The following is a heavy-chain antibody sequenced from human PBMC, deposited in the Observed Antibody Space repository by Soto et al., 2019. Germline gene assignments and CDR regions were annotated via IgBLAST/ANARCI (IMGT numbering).Heavy chain of an antibody. Sequence: PSETLSLTCTVSGGSISSGDYYWSWIRQPPGKGLEWIGYIYYSGSTYYNPSLKSRVTISVDTSKNQFSLKLSSVTAADTAVYYCARLDNVAATPSWFDPWGQGTLVTVSS. J-gene: IGHJ5*02. CDR2: IYYSGST. D-gene: IGHD2-15*01. CDR3: ARLDNVAATPSWFDP. V-gene: IGHV4-30-4*01. CDR1: GGSISSGDYY.